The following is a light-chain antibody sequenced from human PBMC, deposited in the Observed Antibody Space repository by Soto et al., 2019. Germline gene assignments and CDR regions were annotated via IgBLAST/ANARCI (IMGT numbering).Light chain of an antibody. V-gene: IGKV1-33*01. CDR3: QKSDHLPL. Sequence: DIQMTQSPPSLSASVGDRVTITCQASHDIGNSLNWYQDKPGQAPKLVIYDAYNLETGGPSTFSGNGYGTDFTLPISSLRHEDIATYYCQKSDHLPLFGPGTRVDMK. CDR1: HDIGNS. J-gene: IGKJ3*01. CDR2: DAY.